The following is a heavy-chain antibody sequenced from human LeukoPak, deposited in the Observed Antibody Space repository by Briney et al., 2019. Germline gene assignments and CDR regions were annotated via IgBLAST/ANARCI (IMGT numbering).Heavy chain of an antibody. D-gene: IGHD3-22*01. J-gene: IGHJ5*02. CDR2: MSGVGDIT. CDR1: GFMFRSSS. CDR3: AKVKSSLTVVGA. V-gene: IGHV3-23*01. Sequence: PGVTPRLSCAASGFMFRSSSMSWVRQAPGKALEWVSSMSGVGDITHYAESVQGRFTISRDNSGNTLYVQMNSLRVDDTAVYYCAKVKSSLTVVGAWGQGTLVTVSS.